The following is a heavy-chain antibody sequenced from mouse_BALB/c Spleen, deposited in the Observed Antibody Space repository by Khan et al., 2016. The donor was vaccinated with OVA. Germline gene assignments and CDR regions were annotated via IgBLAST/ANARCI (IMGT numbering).Heavy chain of an antibody. CDR3: TSSGYGSFAY. Sequence: QVQLKEPGAELVKPGASVRLSCKASGYTFTSYYLYWVKQRPGQGFEWIGDINPSSGGTNITEKFKSKATLTVDNSSSTAYIQLNSLTSEGSAVYYCTSSGYGSFAYGSQGTLVTVSA. CDR1: GYTFTSYY. CDR2: INPSSGGT. D-gene: IGHD2-2*01. V-gene: IGHV1S81*02. J-gene: IGHJ3*01.